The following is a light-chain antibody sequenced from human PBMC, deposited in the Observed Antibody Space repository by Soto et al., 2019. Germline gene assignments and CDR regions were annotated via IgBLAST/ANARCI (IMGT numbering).Light chain of an antibody. J-gene: IGLJ1*01. CDR1: SSDIGRYEF. CDR2: EVT. Sequence: QSVLTQPPSASGSLGQSVTISCTGTSSDIGRYEFVSWYQHHPGKAPKLIIYEVTERPSGVPDRFSGSKSGNTDSLTVSGLQAEDEADYYCQSYDSSLSGYVFGTGTKVPV. CDR3: QSYDSSLSGYV. V-gene: IGLV2-8*01.